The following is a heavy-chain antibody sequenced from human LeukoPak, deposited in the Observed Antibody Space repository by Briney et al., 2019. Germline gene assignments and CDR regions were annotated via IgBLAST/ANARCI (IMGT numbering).Heavy chain of an antibody. CDR2: TSYSGST. J-gene: IGHJ6*03. CDR1: GDSINTSSYY. CDR3: ARIGRGYDFWSGVYYYYFMDV. D-gene: IGHD3-3*01. V-gene: IGHV4-39*01. Sequence: SETLSLTCTVSGDSINTSSYYWGWIRRPPGKGLEWIGSTSYSGSTYYNPSLKSRVTISVDTSKNQFSLRLSSVTATDTAVYYCARIGRGYDFWSGVYYYYFMDVWGKGTTVTVSS.